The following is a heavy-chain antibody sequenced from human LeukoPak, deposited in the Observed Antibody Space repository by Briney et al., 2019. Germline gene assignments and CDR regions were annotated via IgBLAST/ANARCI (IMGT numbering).Heavy chain of an antibody. CDR2: VNGDGSST. Sequence: GGSLRLSCAASGFTFSSYWMHWVRQAPGKGLVWVARVNGDGSSTTYADSVKGRFTVSRDNAKKALYLQMNSLGAEDAAVYYCAVKGGYNDWDAPFDYWGQGTLVTVSS. V-gene: IGHV3-74*01. D-gene: IGHD5-12*01. CDR1: GFTFSSYW. J-gene: IGHJ4*02. CDR3: AVKGGYNDWDAPFDY.